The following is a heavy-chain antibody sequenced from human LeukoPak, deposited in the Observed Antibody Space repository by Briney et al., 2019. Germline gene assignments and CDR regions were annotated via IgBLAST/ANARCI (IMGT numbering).Heavy chain of an antibody. Sequence: NPSETLSLTCTVSGGSISSYYWSWIRQPPGKGLEWIGYIYYSGSTNYNPSLKSRVTISVDTSKNQFSLKLSSVTAADTAVYYCARLSAPDIVATFDYWGQGTLVTVSS. CDR1: GGSISSYY. V-gene: IGHV4-59*08. D-gene: IGHD5-12*01. CDR3: ARLSAPDIVATFDY. J-gene: IGHJ4*02. CDR2: IYYSGST.